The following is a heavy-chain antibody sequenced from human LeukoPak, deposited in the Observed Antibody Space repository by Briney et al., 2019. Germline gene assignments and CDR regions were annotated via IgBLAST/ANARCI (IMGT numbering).Heavy chain of an antibody. CDR2: ISTYNGNT. CDR3: ARVRDFWSGYPPRGMDA. D-gene: IGHD3-3*01. CDR1: GYTFINYG. J-gene: IGHJ6*02. Sequence: GASVKVSCKASGYTFINYGISWVRQAPGQGLEWMGWISTYNGNTNYAQKLQGRVTMTTDTSTSTGYMELRSLRSDDTAVYYCARVRDFWSGYPPRGMDAWGQGTTVTVSS. V-gene: IGHV1-18*01.